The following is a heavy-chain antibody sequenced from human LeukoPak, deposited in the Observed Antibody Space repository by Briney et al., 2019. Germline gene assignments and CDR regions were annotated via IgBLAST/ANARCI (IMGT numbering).Heavy chain of an antibody. CDR1: GFTFGRFG. J-gene: IGHJ4*02. V-gene: IGHV3-33*01. D-gene: IGHD1-14*01. CDR2: IWYDGSNK. Sequence: GGSLRLSCAVSGFTFGRFGMHWVRQAPGKGLEWVAGIWYDGSNKYYPDSVKGRFTISRDNSKNTLSLQMNSLRAEDTAVYYCARDRGELYGGGTNFDYWGQGTLVTVSS. CDR3: ARDRGELYGGGTNFDY.